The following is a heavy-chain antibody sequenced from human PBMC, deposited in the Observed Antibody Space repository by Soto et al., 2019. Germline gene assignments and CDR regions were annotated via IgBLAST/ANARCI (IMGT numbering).Heavy chain of an antibody. CDR3: ARLNANDDFDI. Sequence: SETRSRTCSLSAGSISSSSYYWGWIRQPPGKGLEWIGSIYYSGSTYYNPSLKSRVTISVDTSKNQFSLKLSSVTAADTAVYYCARLNANDDFDIWGQGTMVTV. CDR1: AGSISSSSYY. CDR2: IYYSGST. J-gene: IGHJ3*02. V-gene: IGHV4-39*01.